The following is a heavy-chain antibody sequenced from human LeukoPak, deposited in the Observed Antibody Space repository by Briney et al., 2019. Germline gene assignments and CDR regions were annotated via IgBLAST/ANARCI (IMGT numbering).Heavy chain of an antibody. V-gene: IGHV4-39*07. D-gene: IGHD1-26*01. CDR3: AREKVGATFDY. J-gene: IGHJ4*02. CDR1: GGSISSSTYY. CDR2: IYYSGTT. Sequence: PSETLSLTCTVSGGSISSSTYYWGWIRQPPGRGLEWIGSIYYSGTTYYNPSLKSRVTISVDTSKNQFSLKLSSVTAADTAVYYCAREKVGATFDYWGQGPLVTVSS.